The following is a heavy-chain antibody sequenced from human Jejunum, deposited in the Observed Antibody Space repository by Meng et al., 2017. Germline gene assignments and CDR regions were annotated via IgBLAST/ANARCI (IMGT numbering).Heavy chain of an antibody. CDR2: ITSTSGTI. Sequence: VGLVEPGGALVQPGGSLGFACLASGFIFGDYYMTWIRQAPGKGLEWLSYITSTSGTIFYADSVKGRFTISRDNTQKSLFLEMNSLRADDTAIYYCARVRRFDDFDWGTYRRSYYFDSWGRGTLVTVSS. CDR3: ARVRRFDDFDWGTYRRSYYFDS. V-gene: IGHV3-11*01. D-gene: IGHD3-16*02. J-gene: IGHJ4*02. CDR1: GFIFGDYY.